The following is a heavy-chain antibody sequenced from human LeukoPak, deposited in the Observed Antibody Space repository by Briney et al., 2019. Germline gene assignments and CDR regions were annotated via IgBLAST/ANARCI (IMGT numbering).Heavy chain of an antibody. Sequence: ASVKVSCKASGYTFTGYYMHWVRQAPGQGLEWMGWIYPNSGGTKYAQKFQGRVTMTRDTSISTAYMELSSLRSEDTAVYYCARSFFMITFGGAYYYYMDVWGKGTTVTISS. CDR1: GYTFTGYY. CDR3: ARSFFMITFGGAYYYYMDV. D-gene: IGHD3-16*01. V-gene: IGHV1-2*02. CDR2: IYPNSGGT. J-gene: IGHJ6*03.